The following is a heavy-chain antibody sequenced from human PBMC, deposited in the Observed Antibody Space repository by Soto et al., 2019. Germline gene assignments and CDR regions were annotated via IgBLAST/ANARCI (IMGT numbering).Heavy chain of an antibody. V-gene: IGHV1-2*04. CDR1: GYTFTGYY. J-gene: IGHJ3*02. CDR2: INPNSGGT. CDR3: ARDPHYDILTGLDAFDI. Sequence: ASVKVSCKASGYTFTGYYMHWVRQAPGQGLEWMGWINPNSGGTNYAQKFQGWVTMTRDTSTSTAYMELSRLRSDDTAVYYCARDPHYDILTGLDAFDIWGQGTMVTVSS. D-gene: IGHD3-9*01.